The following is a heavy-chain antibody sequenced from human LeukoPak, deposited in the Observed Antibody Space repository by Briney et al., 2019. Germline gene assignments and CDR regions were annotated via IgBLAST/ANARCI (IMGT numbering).Heavy chain of an antibody. J-gene: IGHJ6*02. CDR3: ASLGATTLSYYGMDV. CDR2: INPTNGGT. V-gene: IGHV1-2*02. D-gene: IGHD1-26*01. CDR1: GYTFTDYY. Sequence: ASVKVSCKASGYTFTDYYIHWVRQAPGHGLEWMGWINPTNGGTYYAQNFQVRVTMTRDTSITTGYMELSRLRSDDTAVYYCASLGATTLSYYGMDVWGQGTTVIVSS.